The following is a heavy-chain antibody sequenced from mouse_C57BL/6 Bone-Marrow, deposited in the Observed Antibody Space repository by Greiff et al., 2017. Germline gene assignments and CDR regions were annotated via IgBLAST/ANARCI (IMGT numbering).Heavy chain of an antibody. V-gene: IGHV14-4*01. CDR3: ARSLYYYGSPAWFAY. J-gene: IGHJ3*01. Sequence: EVQLQQSGAELVRPGASVKLSCTASGFNIKDDYMHWVKQRPEQGLEWIGWIDPGNGDTEYASKFQGKATITADTSSNTAYLQLSSLTSEDTAVYYCARSLYYYGSPAWFAYWGQGTLVTVSA. D-gene: IGHD1-1*01. CDR2: IDPGNGDT. CDR1: GFNIKDDY.